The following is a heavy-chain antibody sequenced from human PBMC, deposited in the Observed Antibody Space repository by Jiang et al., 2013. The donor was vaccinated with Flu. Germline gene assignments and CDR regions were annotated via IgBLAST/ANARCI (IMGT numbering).Heavy chain of an antibody. CDR2: INHSGST. J-gene: IGHJ4*02. V-gene: IGHV4-34*01. Sequence: AVYGGSFSGYYWSWIRQPPGKGLEWIGEINHSGSTNYNPSLKSRVTISVDTSKNQFSLKLSSVTAADTAVYYCATTLGRHAVDYWGQGTLVTVSS. CDR3: ATTLGRHAVDY. D-gene: IGHD7-27*01. CDR1: GGSFSGYY.